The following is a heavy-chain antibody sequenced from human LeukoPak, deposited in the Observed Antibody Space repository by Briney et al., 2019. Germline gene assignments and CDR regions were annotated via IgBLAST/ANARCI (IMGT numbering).Heavy chain of an antibody. Sequence: SETLSLTCTVSGGSISSGGYYWSWIRQHPGKGLEWIGYIYYRGSTYYNPSLKSRVTISVDTSKNQFSLKLSSVTAADTAVYYCARDGSTRRYYYYYYGMDVWGQGTTVTVSS. CDR3: ARDGSTRRYYYYYYGMDV. V-gene: IGHV4-31*03. CDR2: IYYRGST. CDR1: GGSISSGGYY. D-gene: IGHD2-2*01. J-gene: IGHJ6*02.